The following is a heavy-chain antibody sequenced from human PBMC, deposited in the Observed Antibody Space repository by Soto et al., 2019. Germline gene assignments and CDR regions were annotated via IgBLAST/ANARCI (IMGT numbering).Heavy chain of an antibody. CDR3: AAAPYSSGWYGGGYFDY. CDR1: GGTFSSYA. CDR2: IIPIFGTA. D-gene: IGHD6-19*01. V-gene: IGHV1-69*06. Sequence: QVQLWQSGAEVKKPGSSVKVSCKASGGTFSSYAISWMRQAPGQGLEWMGGIIPIFGTANYAQKFQGRVTITADKSTSTAYMERSSLRSEDTAVYYCAAAPYSSGWYGGGYFDYWGQGTLVTVSS. J-gene: IGHJ4*02.